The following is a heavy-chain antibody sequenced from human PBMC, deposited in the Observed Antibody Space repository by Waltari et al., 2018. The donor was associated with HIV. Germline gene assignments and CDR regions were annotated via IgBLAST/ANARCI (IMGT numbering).Heavy chain of an antibody. V-gene: IGHV3-30*09. CDR1: GFIFSDYD. Sequence: QVQLVASGGGVVQPGGSLRLSCTASGFIFSDYDLHWVGQVPGKGVDLVGVLSYDGAKKYDGDSVKGRVAVSRDKSKNTLYLQMTSLTTADTAMFYCARSASGNYYQEPADTGGQGTLVSVFS. CDR3: ARSASGNYYQEPADT. J-gene: IGHJ5*02. CDR2: LSYDGAKK. D-gene: IGHD3-10*01.